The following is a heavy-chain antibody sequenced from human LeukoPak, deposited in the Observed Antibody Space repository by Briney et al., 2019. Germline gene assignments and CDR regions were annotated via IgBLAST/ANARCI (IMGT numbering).Heavy chain of an antibody. CDR3: ATSDYLGY. J-gene: IGHJ4*02. CDR2: IGGSGGIT. Sequence: PGGSLRLSCVASGFTFSNYAMNWVRQAAGKGLEWVSIIGGSGGITFYADSVKGRFTISRDNSKSTLYLQMNSLRAEDTAIYYCATSDYLGYWGQGTLVTVSS. V-gene: IGHV3-23*01. CDR1: GFTFSNYA.